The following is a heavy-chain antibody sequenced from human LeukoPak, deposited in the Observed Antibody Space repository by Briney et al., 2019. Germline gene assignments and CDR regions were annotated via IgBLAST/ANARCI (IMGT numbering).Heavy chain of an antibody. CDR2: ISSSGSTI. CDR3: AKASIRAVAGTYYFEY. J-gene: IGHJ4*02. D-gene: IGHD6-19*01. Sequence: GGSLRLSCAASGFTFSSYEMNWVRQAPGKGLEGVSYISSSGSTIYYADYVKGRFTTSRDNSKNTLYLQMNSLRADDTALYYCAKASIRAVAGTYYFEYWGQGTLVTVSS. V-gene: IGHV3-48*03. CDR1: GFTFSSYE.